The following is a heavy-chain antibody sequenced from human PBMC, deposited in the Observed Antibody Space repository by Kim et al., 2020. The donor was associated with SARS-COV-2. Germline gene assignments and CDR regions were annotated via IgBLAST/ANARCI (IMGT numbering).Heavy chain of an antibody. CDR2: IRSKAYGGTT. J-gene: IGHJ6*02. D-gene: IGHD1-26*01. CDR1: GFTFGDYA. CDR3: TREVVGATATRPGIYYYYGMDV. Sequence: GGSLRLSCTASGFTFGDYAMSWVRQAPGKGLEWVGFIRSKAYGGTTEYAASVKGRFTISRDDSKSIAYLQMNSLKTEDTAVYYCTREVVGATATRPGIYYYYGMDVWGQGTTVTVSS. V-gene: IGHV3-49*04.